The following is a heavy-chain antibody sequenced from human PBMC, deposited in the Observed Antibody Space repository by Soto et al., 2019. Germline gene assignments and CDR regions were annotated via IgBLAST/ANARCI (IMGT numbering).Heavy chain of an antibody. D-gene: IGHD5-18*01. Sequence: GESLKISCKGSGYSFTSYWIGWVRQMPGKGLEWMGIIYPGDSDTRYSPSFQGQVTISADKSISTAYLQWSSLKASDTAMYYCARRYPRGYSYDTNLRFDYWGQGTLVNVSS. V-gene: IGHV5-51*01. CDR1: GYSFTSYW. CDR2: IYPGDSDT. CDR3: ARRYPRGYSYDTNLRFDY. J-gene: IGHJ4*02.